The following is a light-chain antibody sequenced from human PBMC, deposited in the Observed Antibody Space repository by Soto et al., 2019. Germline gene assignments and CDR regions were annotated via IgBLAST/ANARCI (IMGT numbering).Light chain of an antibody. Sequence: EIVMTQSPATLSVSPGERATLSCRASQSVSSNLAWYQQKPGRATRRLIYGTSTRATGIPARFSGSVSGTEFTLTISSLQSEDFAVYYCQHYNNWPRTFGQGTKVEIK. J-gene: IGKJ1*01. CDR1: QSVSSN. V-gene: IGKV3-15*01. CDR2: GTS. CDR3: QHYNNWPRT.